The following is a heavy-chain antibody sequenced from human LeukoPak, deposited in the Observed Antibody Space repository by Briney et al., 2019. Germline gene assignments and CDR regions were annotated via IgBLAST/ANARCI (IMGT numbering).Heavy chain of an antibody. CDR1: GGSISSYY. D-gene: IGHD3-9*01. Sequence: PSETLSLTCTVSGGSISSYYWSWIRQPAGKGLEWIGRIYTSGSTNYNPSLKSRVTMSVDTSKNQFSLKLSSVTAADTAVYYCAREIYDILKPYYYYYYMDVWGKGTTVTISS. V-gene: IGHV4-4*07. J-gene: IGHJ6*03. CDR3: AREIYDILKPYYYYYYMDV. CDR2: IYTSGST.